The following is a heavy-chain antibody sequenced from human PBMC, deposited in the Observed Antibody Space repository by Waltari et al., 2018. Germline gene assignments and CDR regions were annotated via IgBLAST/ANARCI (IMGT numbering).Heavy chain of an antibody. D-gene: IGHD3-3*01. Sequence: EVQLLESGGGLVQTGGSLRLSCAASGFTFSTYAMTWVRQAPGRGLEWISGISGSGATTYYAESVKGRFTISRDNSKNLLYLQMNSLRAEDTAIYYCAKDINSDFWSGYSGTFNYWGQGTLVTVSS. CDR3: AKDINSDFWSGYSGTFNY. V-gene: IGHV3-23*01. CDR2: ISGSGATT. J-gene: IGHJ4*02. CDR1: GFTFSTYA.